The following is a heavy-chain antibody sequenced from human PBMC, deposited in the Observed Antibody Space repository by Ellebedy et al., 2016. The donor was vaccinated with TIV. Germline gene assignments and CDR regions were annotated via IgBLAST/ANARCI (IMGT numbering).Heavy chain of an antibody. CDR2: ISYSGST. Sequence: MPSETLSLTCIVSGGSISSSDSYWSSIRQPPGKGLEWIGYISYSGSTYYNPSLKSRVTISADTSKNQFSLRLSSVTAADTAVYFCARVDSSSSRVYYWGQGTLVTVSP. V-gene: IGHV4-30-4*01. J-gene: IGHJ4*02. CDR1: GGSISSSDSY. D-gene: IGHD6-6*01. CDR3: ARVDSSSSRVYY.